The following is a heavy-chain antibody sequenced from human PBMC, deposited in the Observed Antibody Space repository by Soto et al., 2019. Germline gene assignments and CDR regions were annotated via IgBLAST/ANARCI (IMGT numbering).Heavy chain of an antibody. D-gene: IGHD3-9*01. CDR1: GFTFSSYA. CDR3: ARDRNGDWFYYNSGLDV. Sequence: QVQLVESGGGVVQPGRSLRLSCAASGFTFSSYAMHWVRQAPGKGLEWVAVISYDGSNKYYADSVKGRFTISRDNSKNTLYLQMNSLGAEDTAVYYCARDRNGDWFYYNSGLDVWGQGTTVTVSS. CDR2: ISYDGSNK. V-gene: IGHV3-30-3*01. J-gene: IGHJ6*02.